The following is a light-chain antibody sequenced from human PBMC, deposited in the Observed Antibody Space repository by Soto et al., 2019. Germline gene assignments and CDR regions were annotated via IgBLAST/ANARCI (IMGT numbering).Light chain of an antibody. CDR1: QSVSATS. CDR2: GAS. V-gene: IGKV3-20*01. CDR3: QEYGSPPWT. Sequence: EIVLWISPGTLSLSHGERATLSCRASQSVSATSLAWYQQTPGQAPRLLIYGASSRATGIPDRFSGSGSGTDFTLTISSLEPEDFAVYYCQEYGSPPWTFGQGTKVDIK. J-gene: IGKJ1*01.